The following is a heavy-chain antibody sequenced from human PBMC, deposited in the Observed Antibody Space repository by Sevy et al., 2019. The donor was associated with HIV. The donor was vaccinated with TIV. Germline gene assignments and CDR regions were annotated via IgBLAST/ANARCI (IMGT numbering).Heavy chain of an antibody. CDR3: GKEGGGEGGHH. V-gene: IGHV3-30*02. J-gene: IGHJ5*02. Sequence: GGSLRLSCAASGFSFSSYGMHWVRQAPGKGLEWMSYIQYDGSNKDYADSVKGRFTISRDNSKNTLYLQMNSLRVEDRAVFYCGKEGGGEGGHHWGQGTLVTVSS. CDR1: GFSFSSYG. CDR2: IQYDGSNK. D-gene: IGHD2-21*01.